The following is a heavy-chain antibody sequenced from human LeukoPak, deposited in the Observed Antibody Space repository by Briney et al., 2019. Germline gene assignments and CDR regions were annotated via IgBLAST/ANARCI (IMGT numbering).Heavy chain of an antibody. CDR3: ARVNYDILTGPLYYYYYYMDV. CDR2: IYYSGST. J-gene: IGHJ6*03. D-gene: IGHD3-9*01. Sequence: PSETLSLTCTVSGGSISSSSYYWGWIRQPPGKGLEWIGSIYYSGSTYYNPSLKSRVTISVDASKNQFSLKLSSVTAADTAVYYCARVNYDILTGPLYYYYYYMDVWGKGTTVTVSS. CDR1: GGSISSSSYY. V-gene: IGHV4-39*07.